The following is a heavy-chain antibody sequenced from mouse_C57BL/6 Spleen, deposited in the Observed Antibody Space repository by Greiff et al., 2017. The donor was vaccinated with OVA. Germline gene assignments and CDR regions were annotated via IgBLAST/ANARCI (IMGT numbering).Heavy chain of an antibody. D-gene: IGHD1-1*02. CDR2: IHPNSGST. CDR1: GYTFTSYW. CDR3: ARSDCYDDAMDY. Sequence: QVQLQQPGAELVKPGASVKLSCKASGYTFTSYWMHWVKQRPGQGLEWIGMIHPNSGSTNYNEKFKSKATLTVDKSSRPAYMHISSLTSEDSAVYECARSDCYDDAMDYWGQGTSVTVSS. V-gene: IGHV1-64*01. J-gene: IGHJ4*01.